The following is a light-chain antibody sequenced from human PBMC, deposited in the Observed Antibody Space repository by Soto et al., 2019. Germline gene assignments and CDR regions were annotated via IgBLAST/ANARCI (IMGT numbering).Light chain of an antibody. Sequence: NVLTQSPGTLSLSPVQRATLSCRSSQSLSGNYLAWYQQKPGQAPRLLIYGASNRATGIPDRFSGSGSGTDFTLTISRLEPEDFAVYYCQQYGSSGTFGQGTKVDIK. CDR1: QSLSGNY. V-gene: IGKV3-20*01. CDR3: QQYGSSGT. CDR2: GAS. J-gene: IGKJ1*01.